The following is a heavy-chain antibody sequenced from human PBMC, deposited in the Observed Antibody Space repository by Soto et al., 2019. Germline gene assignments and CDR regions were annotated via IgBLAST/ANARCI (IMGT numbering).Heavy chain of an antibody. CDR2: IYYSGST. CDR1: GGSISSGDYY. V-gene: IGHV4-30-4*01. J-gene: IGHJ4*02. CDR3: ARDMDYYGSGSRHAFDY. Sequence: LSLTCTVSGGSISSGDYYWSWIRQPPGKGLEWIGYIYYSGSTYYNPSLKSRVTISVDTSKNQFSLKLSSVTAADTAVYYCARDMDYYGSGSRHAFDYWGQGTLVTVSS. D-gene: IGHD3-10*01.